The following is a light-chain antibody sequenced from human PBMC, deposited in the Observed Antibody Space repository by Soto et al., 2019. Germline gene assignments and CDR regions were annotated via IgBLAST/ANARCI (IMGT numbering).Light chain of an antibody. CDR2: DDS. CDR1: NIGSTS. J-gene: IGLJ3*02. CDR3: QVWDSSSDLM. V-gene: IGLV3-21*02. Sequence: SYELTQPPSVSVAPGQTARITCGGNNIGSTSVNWYHQKPGQAPVLVVYDDSGRPSGIPERFSGSNSGNTATLAISRVEAGDEADYYCQVWDSSSDLMFGGGTKLTVL.